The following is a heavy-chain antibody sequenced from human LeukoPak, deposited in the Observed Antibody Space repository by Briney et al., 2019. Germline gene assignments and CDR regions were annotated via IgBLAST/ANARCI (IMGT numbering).Heavy chain of an antibody. D-gene: IGHD3-22*01. CDR3: AKVGHRPFLLLLSSGPFDY. CDR1: GGTFSSYA. Sequence: GASVKVSCKASGGTFSSYAISWVRQAPGQGLEWMGGIIPIFGTANYAQKFQGRVTITTDESTSTTYMELSSLRAEDTAVYYCAKVGHRPFLLLLSSGPFDYWGQGTLVTVSS. V-gene: IGHV1-69*05. CDR2: IIPIFGTA. J-gene: IGHJ4*02.